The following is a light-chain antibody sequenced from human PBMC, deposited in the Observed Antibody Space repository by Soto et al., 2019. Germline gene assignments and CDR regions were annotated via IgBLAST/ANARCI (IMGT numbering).Light chain of an antibody. CDR3: QHYSNWQTWT. CDR2: GAS. J-gene: IGKJ1*01. Sequence: EIVLTQFPDTLSLSPGERATLSCRASETVSSNLTCDQQKPGQAPRLLIYGASTRATDSPARFSGSGSETEFTLTISSLQSEDFAVYYCQHYSNWQTWTFGQGTKVDIK. V-gene: IGKV3-15*01. CDR1: ETVSSN.